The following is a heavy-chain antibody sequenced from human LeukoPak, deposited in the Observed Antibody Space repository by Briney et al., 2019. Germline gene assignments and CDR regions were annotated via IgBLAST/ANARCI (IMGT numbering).Heavy chain of an antibody. CDR1: GYTFTIYA. J-gene: IGHJ4*02. CDR2: INAGNGNT. Sequence: GASVKVSCKASGYTFTIYAMHWVRQAPGQRLEWMGWINAGNGNTKYSQKFQGRVTITRDTSASIAYMELSSLRSEDTAVYYCARGGGSYFLGLDYWGQGTLVTVSS. D-gene: IGHD1-26*01. CDR3: ARGGGSYFLGLDY. V-gene: IGHV1-3*01.